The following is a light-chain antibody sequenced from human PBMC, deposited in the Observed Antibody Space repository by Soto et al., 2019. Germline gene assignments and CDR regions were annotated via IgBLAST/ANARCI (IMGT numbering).Light chain of an antibody. CDR3: LQDYNYPRT. Sequence: AIQMTQSPSSLSASVGDRVTITCRASQGIRNDLGWFQQKPGKAPKLLIYAASSLQSGVPSRFRGSGSGTDFTLTISSLQPEDFATYYCLQDYNYPRTFGQGTKVDIK. J-gene: IGKJ1*01. CDR2: AAS. CDR1: QGIRND. V-gene: IGKV1-6*01.